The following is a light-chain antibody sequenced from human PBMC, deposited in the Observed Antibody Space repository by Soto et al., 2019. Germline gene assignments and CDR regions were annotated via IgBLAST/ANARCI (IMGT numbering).Light chain of an antibody. CDR3: QQNYRAPFT. CDR1: LSITSY. Sequence: DIHTTQSPSSLSASVGDRVTITCRASLSITSYLHWFQQKPGKAPRLLLYAASSLQSGVPSRFSGSGFGTDFTLTISSLQPEDFATYYCQQNYRAPFTFGPGTKVD. V-gene: IGKV1-39*01. J-gene: IGKJ3*01. CDR2: AAS.